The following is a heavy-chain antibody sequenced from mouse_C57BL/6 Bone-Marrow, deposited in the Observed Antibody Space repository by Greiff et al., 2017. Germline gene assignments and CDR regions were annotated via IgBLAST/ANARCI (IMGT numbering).Heavy chain of an antibody. V-gene: IGHV1-26*01. CDR3: AGDGYYWFAY. J-gene: IGHJ3*01. D-gene: IGHD2-3*01. Sequence: VQLQQSGPELVKPGASVKISCKASGYTFTDYYMNWVKQSHGKSLEWIGDINPNNGGTSYNQKFKGKAPLTVDKSSSTAYMELRSLTSEDSAVYYCAGDGYYWFAYWGQGTLVTVSA. CDR1: GYTFTDYY. CDR2: INPNNGGT.